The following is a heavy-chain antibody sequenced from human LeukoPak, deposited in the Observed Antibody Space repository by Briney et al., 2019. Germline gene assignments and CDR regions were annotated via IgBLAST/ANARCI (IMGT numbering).Heavy chain of an antibody. V-gene: IGHV4-61*02. CDR1: GGSISSGSYY. CDR2: IYTSGST. CDR3: ARSSSWYYQIHGMDV. J-gene: IGHJ6*02. Sequence: PSQTLSLTCTVSGGSISSGSYYWSWIRQPAGKGLEWVGRIYTSGSTNYNPSLKSRVTISVDKSKNQFSLKLSSVTAADTAVYYCARSSSWYYQIHGMDVWGQGTTVTVSS. D-gene: IGHD6-13*01.